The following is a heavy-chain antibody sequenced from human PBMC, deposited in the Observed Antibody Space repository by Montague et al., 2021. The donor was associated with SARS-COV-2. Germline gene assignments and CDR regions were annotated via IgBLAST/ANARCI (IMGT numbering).Heavy chain of an antibody. J-gene: IGHJ4*02. CDR3: ARVFPRWLQFDPYFDY. D-gene: IGHD5-24*01. CDR1: GFSLSTSGMC. Sequence: VIPTQTLTLTCTFSGFSLSTSGMCVSWIRQPPGKGLEWIGYIYYSGSTNYNPSLKSRVTISVDTSKNQFSLKLSSVTAADTAVYYCARVFPRWLQFDPYFDYWGQGTLVTVSS. V-gene: IGHV4-61*08. CDR2: IYYSGST.